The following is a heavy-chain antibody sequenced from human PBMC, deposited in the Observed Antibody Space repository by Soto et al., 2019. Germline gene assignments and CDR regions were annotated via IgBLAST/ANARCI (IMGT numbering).Heavy chain of an antibody. CDR2: INHSGST. J-gene: IGHJ4*02. D-gene: IGHD2-21*02. CDR1: GGSFSGYY. CDR3: GKGRSSSNPVPAISPEIWRSLPLFDY. Sequence: PSETLSLTCAVYGGSFSGYYWSWIRQPPGKGLEWIGEINHSGSTNYNPSLKSRVTISVDTSNNHFSLKLSSVTAADTAVYYCGKGRSSSNPVPAISPEIWRSLPLFDYWGQGTLVTESS. V-gene: IGHV4-34*01.